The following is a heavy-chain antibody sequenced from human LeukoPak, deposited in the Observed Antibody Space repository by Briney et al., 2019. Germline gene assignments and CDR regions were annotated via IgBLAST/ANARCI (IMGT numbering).Heavy chain of an antibody. CDR1: GFTFSSYA. D-gene: IGHD6-13*01. V-gene: IGHV3-30-3*01. CDR2: ISYDGSNK. CDR3: ARWPDSSSPTDY. J-gene: IGHJ4*02. Sequence: QPGGSLRLSCAASGFTFSSYAMHWVRQAPGKGLEWVAVISYDGSNKYYADSVKGRFTISRDNSKNTLYLQMNSLRAEDTAVYYCARWPDSSSPTDYWGQGTLVTVSS.